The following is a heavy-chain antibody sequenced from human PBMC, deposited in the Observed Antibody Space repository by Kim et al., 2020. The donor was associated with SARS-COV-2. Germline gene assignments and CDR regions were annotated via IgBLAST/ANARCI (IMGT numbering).Heavy chain of an antibody. J-gene: IGHJ4*02. D-gene: IGHD3-10*01. CDR2: IKSKTDGGTT. V-gene: IGHV3-15*01. CDR1: GFTFSNAW. CDR3: TTDRVTPSRSGSSSLRDY. Sequence: GGSLRLSCAASGFTFSNAWMSWVRQAPGKGLEWVGRIKSKTDGGTTDYAAPVKGRFTISRDDSKNTLYLQMNSLKTEDTAVYYCTTDRVTPSRSGSSSLRDYWGQGTLVTVSS.